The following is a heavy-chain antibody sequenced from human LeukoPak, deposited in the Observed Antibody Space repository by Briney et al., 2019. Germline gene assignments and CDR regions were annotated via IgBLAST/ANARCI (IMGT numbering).Heavy chain of an antibody. CDR3: ASQIMSSSRQAFDY. CDR1: GGSISSYY. Sequence: PSETLSPTCTVSGGSISSYYWSWIRQPPGKGLEWIGYIYYSGSTNYNPSLKSRVTISVDTSKNQFSLKLSSVTAADTAVYYCASQIMSSSRQAFDYWGQGTLVTVSS. CDR2: IYYSGST. V-gene: IGHV4-59*01. D-gene: IGHD6-13*01. J-gene: IGHJ4*02.